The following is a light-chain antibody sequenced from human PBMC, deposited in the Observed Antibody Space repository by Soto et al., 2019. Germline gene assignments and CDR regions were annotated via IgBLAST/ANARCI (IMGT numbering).Light chain of an antibody. Sequence: IQLTQSPSSLSASVGDRVTITCRASQGISSYLGWYQQKPGKAPKLLIYAASTLQSGVPSRFSGSGSGTDFTLTISSLQPEDFATYYCQQLNKYPITFGQGTRLEIK. CDR1: QGISSY. CDR3: QQLNKYPIT. V-gene: IGKV1-9*01. CDR2: AAS. J-gene: IGKJ5*01.